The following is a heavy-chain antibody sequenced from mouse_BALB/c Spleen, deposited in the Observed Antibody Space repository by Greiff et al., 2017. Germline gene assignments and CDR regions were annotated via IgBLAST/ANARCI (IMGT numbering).Heavy chain of an antibody. Sequence: EVKLVESGGGLVQPGGSRKLSCAASGFTFSSFGIHWVRQAPEKGLEWVAYISSGSSTIYYADTVKGRFTISRDNPKNTLFLQMTSLRSEDTAMYYCARSAPSFDYLGQGTTLTVSS. J-gene: IGHJ2*01. CDR1: GFTFSSFG. CDR2: ISSGSSTI. CDR3: ARSAPSFDY. V-gene: IGHV5-17*02.